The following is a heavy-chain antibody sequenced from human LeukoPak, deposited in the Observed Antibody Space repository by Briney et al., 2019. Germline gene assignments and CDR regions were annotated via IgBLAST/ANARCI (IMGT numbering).Heavy chain of an antibody. D-gene: IGHD6-13*01. CDR2: TYYRSKWYN. J-gene: IGHJ5*02. CDR1: GDSVSSNSAA. CDR3: ASSSSSSWYPNWFDP. V-gene: IGHV6-1*01. Sequence: SQTLSLTCAISGDSVSSNSAAWNWIRQSPSRGLEWLGWTYYRSKWYNDYAVSVKSRITINPDTSKNQFSLQLNSVTPEDTAVYYCASSSSSSWYPNWFDPWGQGTLVTVSS.